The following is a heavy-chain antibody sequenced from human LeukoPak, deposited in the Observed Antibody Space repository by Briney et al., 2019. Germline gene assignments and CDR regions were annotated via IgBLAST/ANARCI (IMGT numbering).Heavy chain of an antibody. CDR3: ARFQYQRSSCAFDI. V-gene: IGHV5-51*01. D-gene: IGHD2-2*01. CDR1: GYGFTSYW. J-gene: IGHJ3*02. CDR2: IYPGDSDT. Sequence: GESLQISCKGSGYGFTSYWIGWVRQMPGKGLEWMGIIYPGDSDTRYSPSFQGQVTISADKSISTAYLQWSSLKASDTAMYYCARFQYQRSSCAFDIWGQGTMVTVSS.